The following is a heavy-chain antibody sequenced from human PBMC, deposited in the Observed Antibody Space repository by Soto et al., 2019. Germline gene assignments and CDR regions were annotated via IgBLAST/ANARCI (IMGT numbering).Heavy chain of an antibody. V-gene: IGHV4-61*01. Sequence: SETLSLTCSVSGGSVSDKTYYWSWIRQPPGKRLEGSGYVYYSGTTNYNPSLKSRVTISVDLSKNRFSLRLSSVTTADTALYYCARTTAVPNTLRSRYFFDYWGQGTLVTVSS. D-gene: IGHD4-17*01. CDR1: GGSVSDKTYY. J-gene: IGHJ4*02. CDR3: ARTTAVPNTLRSRYFFDY. CDR2: VYYSGTT.